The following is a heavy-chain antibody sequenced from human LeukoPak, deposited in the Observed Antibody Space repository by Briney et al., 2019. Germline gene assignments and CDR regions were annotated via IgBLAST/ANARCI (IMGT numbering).Heavy chain of an antibody. CDR2: ISGSGGST. CDR1: GFTFKNYA. D-gene: IGHD2-2*02. CDR3: AKEFPLAINPTYGDY. J-gene: IGHJ4*02. V-gene: IGHV3-23*01. Sequence: GGSLRLSCAASGFTFKNYAMSWVRQAPGKGLEWVSAISGSGGSTYYADSVKGRFTISRDNSKNTLYLQMNSLRAEDTAVYYCAKEFPLAINPTYGDYWGQGTLVTVSS.